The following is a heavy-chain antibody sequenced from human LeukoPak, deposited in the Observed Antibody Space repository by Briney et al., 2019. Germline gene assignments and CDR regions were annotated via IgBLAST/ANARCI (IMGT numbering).Heavy chain of an antibody. J-gene: IGHJ4*02. Sequence: ASVKVSCKASGYTFTSYDFNWVRQAPGQRPEWMGWMSPNSGDTGYAQKFQDRVTMTRNTSISTAYMELSSLRSDDTAVYYCARGPPNWGYDYWGPGTLVTVSS. V-gene: IGHV1-8*01. CDR3: ARGPPNWGYDY. CDR2: MSPNSGDT. D-gene: IGHD7-27*01. CDR1: GYTFTSYD.